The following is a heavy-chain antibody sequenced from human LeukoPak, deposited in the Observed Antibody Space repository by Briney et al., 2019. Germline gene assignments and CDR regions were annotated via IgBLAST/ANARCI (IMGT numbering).Heavy chain of an antibody. CDR2: SNPSSGGT. CDR3: TRVRALAAAGTGARYFQD. Sequence: ASVKVSCKASGYTFSDYHIHWLRQAPGQGLEWMGWSNPSSGGTNYAEKLHGRVTMTRDTSTNTAYMELSRLRSDDTAAYFCTRVRALAAAGTGARYFQDWGQGTLVTVSS. V-gene: IGHV1-2*02. D-gene: IGHD6-13*01. CDR1: GYTFSDYH. J-gene: IGHJ1*01.